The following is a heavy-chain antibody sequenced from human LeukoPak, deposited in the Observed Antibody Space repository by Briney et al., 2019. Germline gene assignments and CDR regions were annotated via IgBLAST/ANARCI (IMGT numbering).Heavy chain of an antibody. D-gene: IGHD5-24*01. CDR2: IYNSGST. V-gene: IGHV4-59*02. J-gene: IGHJ4*02. Sequence: SQTLSLTCTVSGGSVSSYYWSWIRQPPGKGLEWIEYIYNSGSTNYNPSLKSRVTMSLDTSKNHFSLKLSSVTAADTAMYYCARARRDGYNHLDYWGQGTLVTVSS. CDR3: ARARRDGYNHLDY. CDR1: GGSVSSYY.